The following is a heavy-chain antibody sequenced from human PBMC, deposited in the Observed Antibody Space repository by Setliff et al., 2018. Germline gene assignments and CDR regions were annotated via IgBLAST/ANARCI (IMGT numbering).Heavy chain of an antibody. J-gene: IGHJ4*02. CDR3: AKPSFRGLNYYDSSGYHY. CDR1: GFTFSDYY. CDR2: ISSSGSTI. D-gene: IGHD3-22*01. V-gene: IGHV3-11*04. Sequence: PGGSLRLSCAASGFTFSDYYMSWIRQAPGKGLEWVSYISSSGSTIYYADSVKGRFTISRDNPKNTLYLQMNSLRAEDTAVYYCAKPSFRGLNYYDSSGYHYWGQGTLVTVSS.